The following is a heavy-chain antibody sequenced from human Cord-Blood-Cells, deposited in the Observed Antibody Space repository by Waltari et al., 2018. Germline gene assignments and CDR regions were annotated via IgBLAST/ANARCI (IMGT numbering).Heavy chain of an antibody. J-gene: IGHJ4*02. Sequence: QLQLQESGPGLVKPSETLSLTCTVSGGSISSSSYYGGWIRQPPGKGLEWIGSSYYSGSTDYNPSLKSRVTISVDTSKNQFSLKLSSVTAADTAVYYCARRGAARPFDYWGQGTLVTVSS. CDR2: SYYSGST. CDR3: ARRGAARPFDY. D-gene: IGHD6-6*01. CDR1: GGSISSSSYY. V-gene: IGHV4-39*01.